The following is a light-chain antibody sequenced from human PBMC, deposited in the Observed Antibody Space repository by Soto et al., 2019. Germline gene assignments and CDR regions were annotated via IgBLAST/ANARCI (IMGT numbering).Light chain of an antibody. Sequence: EIVLTQSPATLSLSPGEGATLSCRASQSVSNYLAWYQQKPGQAPRLLIYDASQRATGIPARFSGSGSGTDFTLTISSLEPEEFAVYYCQQRSNWPLTFGGETKVEIK. CDR2: DAS. J-gene: IGKJ4*01. CDR3: QQRSNWPLT. CDR1: QSVSNY. V-gene: IGKV3-11*01.